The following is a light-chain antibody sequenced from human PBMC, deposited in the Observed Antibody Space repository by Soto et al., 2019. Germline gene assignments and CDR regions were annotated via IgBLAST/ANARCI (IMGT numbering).Light chain of an antibody. CDR1: NSNIGAGYD. CDR3: QSYGDSLSGYV. V-gene: IGLV1-40*01. Sequence: QSVLTQPPSVSGAPGQRVTISCTGSNSNIGAGYDVHWYQHPPGTAPKLLIYGNSNRPSGVPDRFSGSKSGTSASLTITGLQAEDEADYYCQSYGDSLSGYVFGTGTKVTVL. J-gene: IGLJ1*01. CDR2: GNS.